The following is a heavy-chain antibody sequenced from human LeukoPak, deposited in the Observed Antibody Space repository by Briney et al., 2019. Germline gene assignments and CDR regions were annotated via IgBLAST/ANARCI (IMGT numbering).Heavy chain of an antibody. CDR3: ARVLDCSTTTCFWNYFYYYMDV. CDR1: GFSFSSYS. D-gene: IGHD2-2*01. Sequence: GGSLRLSCAAPGFSFSSYSMTWVRQAPGKGLEWASSISSGSTDIFYADSVRGRFTISRDNAKNSLYLQMNSLRAEDTAVYYCARVLDCSTTTCFWNYFYYYMDVWGKGTTVTVSS. J-gene: IGHJ6*03. CDR2: ISSGSTDI. V-gene: IGHV3-21*01.